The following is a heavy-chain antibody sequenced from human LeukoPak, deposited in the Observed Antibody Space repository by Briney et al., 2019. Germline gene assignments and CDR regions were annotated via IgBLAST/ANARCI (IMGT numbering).Heavy chain of an antibody. J-gene: IGHJ4*02. CDR3: TELDCSSTSCHDY. V-gene: IGHV3-21*01. CDR2: ISYTGTYI. D-gene: IGHD2-2*01. CDR1: AFSLNAYN. Sequence: GGSLRLSCAASAFSLNAYNMNWVRQAPGKGLEWVSSISYTGTYIYYADSVKGRFTISRDNAKNSLYLQMNSLRAEDTAVYYCTELDCSSTSCHDYWGQGTLVTVSS.